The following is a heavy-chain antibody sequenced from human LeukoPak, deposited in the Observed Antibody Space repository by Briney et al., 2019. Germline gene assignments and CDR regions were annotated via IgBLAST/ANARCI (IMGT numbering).Heavy chain of an antibody. CDR3: ATGRTKWDLLNY. D-gene: IGHD1-26*01. CDR1: GYSLTELS. CDR2: LDPADGEM. V-gene: IGHV1-24*01. J-gene: IGHJ4*02. Sequence: ASVKVSCKVSGYSLTELSLHWVLQAPGKGLEWMGGLDPADGEMIYTQMFQGRITMTEDSSTDTAYMEMSSLRSDDTAVYYCATGRTKWDLLNYWGQGTLVTVSS.